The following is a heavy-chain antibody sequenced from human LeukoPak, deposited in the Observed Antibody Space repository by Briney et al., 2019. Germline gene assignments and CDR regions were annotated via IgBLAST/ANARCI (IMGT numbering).Heavy chain of an antibody. V-gene: IGHV3-23*01. CDR1: GFTFSSYA. D-gene: IGHD3-10*01. CDR3: ARDHFTMVRGAEFDY. CDR2: ISGSGDRA. Sequence: GGSLRLSCRASGFTFSSYAMSRVRQAPGKGLEWVAGISGSGDRAYYTDSVKGRFTMSRDNSKSTLFLQMNSLRAEDTAVYYCARDHFTMVRGAEFDYWGQGTLVTVSS. J-gene: IGHJ4*02.